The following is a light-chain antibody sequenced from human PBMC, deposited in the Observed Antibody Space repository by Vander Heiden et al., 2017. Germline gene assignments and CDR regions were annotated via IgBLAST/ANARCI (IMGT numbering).Light chain of an antibody. CDR2: AAS. V-gene: IGKV1-39*01. J-gene: IGKJ3*01. Sequence: DIQMTQSPSSLSASVGDRVTITCRASQSISSYLNWSQQKPGKAPKLLIYAASSLQSGVPSRFSGSGSGTDFTLTISSLQPEDFATYYCQQSYSTPPGFGPGTKVDIK. CDR3: QQSYSTPPG. CDR1: QSISSY.